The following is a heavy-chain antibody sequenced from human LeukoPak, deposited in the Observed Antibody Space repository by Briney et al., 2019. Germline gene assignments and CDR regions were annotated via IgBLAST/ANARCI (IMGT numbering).Heavy chain of an antibody. J-gene: IGHJ5*02. V-gene: IGHV4-59*01. Sequence: SETLSPTCTVSGDSISSYYWSWIRQPPGKGLEWIGYVYYSGSTNYNPSLKGRLTISLDTSKNQFSLKLTSVTAADTAVYYCATSPSRYCSGGSCHTWFDPWGQGTLVTVSS. CDR3: ATSPSRYCSGGSCHTWFDP. CDR1: GDSISSYY. D-gene: IGHD2-15*01. CDR2: VYYSGST.